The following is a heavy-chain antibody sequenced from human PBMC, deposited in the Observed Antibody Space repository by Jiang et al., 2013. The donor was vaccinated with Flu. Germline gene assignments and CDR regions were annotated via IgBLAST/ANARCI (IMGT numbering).Heavy chain of an antibody. Sequence: KGLEWVAVIWYDGSNKYYADSREGPIHHLQRQFQDTLYLQMNSLRAEDTAVYYCARGVYSSSEDYYYGMDVWGQGTTVTVSS. J-gene: IGHJ6*02. CDR2: IWYDGSNK. D-gene: IGHD6-13*01. CDR3: ARGVYSSSEDYYYGMDV. V-gene: IGHV3-33*01.